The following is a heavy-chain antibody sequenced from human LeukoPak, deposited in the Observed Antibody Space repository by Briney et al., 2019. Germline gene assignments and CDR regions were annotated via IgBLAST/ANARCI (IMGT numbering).Heavy chain of an antibody. CDR1: GGSISGYY. CDR3: ARLASSGWSHCDY. J-gene: IGHJ4*02. CDR2: IYYSGST. Sequence: SETLSLTCTVSGGSISGYYWSWIRQPPGKGPEWIGYIYYSGSTNYNPSLKSRVTISVDTSKNQFSLKMTSVTAADTAVYYCARLASSGWSHCDYWGQGTLVTVSS. D-gene: IGHD6-19*01. V-gene: IGHV4-59*08.